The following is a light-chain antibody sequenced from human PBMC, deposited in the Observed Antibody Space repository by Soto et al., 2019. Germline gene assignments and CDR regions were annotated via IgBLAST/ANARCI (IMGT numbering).Light chain of an antibody. CDR1: LSVFYSSNNQNY. V-gene: IGKV4-1*01. CDR3: QQYYTTLAPT. J-gene: IGKJ4*01. CDR2: WAS. Sequence: DIVMTQSPDSLTVSLGERATINCKSSLSVFYSSNNQNYLAWYQHKQGQPPKLLIYWASTRESGVPDRFSGSGSGTDFTLTISSLQAEDVAVYYCQQYYTTLAPTFGGGTKVEIK.